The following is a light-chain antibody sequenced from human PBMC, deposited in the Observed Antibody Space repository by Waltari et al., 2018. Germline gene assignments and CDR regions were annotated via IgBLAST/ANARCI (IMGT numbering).Light chain of an antibody. CDR1: NRDVGAYDS. J-gene: IGLJ2*01. Sequence: QSALTQPASVSGSPGQSITISCTGTNRDVGAYDSVFWYRQLPGKAPKLVIYHVSKRPSGVSIRFSGSKSGNTAYLNISGLQTEDEAHYYCTSYTRSYTLIFGGGAKLTVL. V-gene: IGLV2-14*03. CDR3: TSYTRSYTLI. CDR2: HVS.